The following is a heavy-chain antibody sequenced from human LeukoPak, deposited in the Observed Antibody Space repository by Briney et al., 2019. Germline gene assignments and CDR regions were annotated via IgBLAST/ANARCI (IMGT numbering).Heavy chain of an antibody. D-gene: IGHD3-10*01. J-gene: IGHJ6*04. CDR3: ARGRIKYYYGSGSYYNPLYYYGMDV. CDR2: ISYDGSNK. V-gene: IGHV3-30*04. CDR1: GFTFSSYA. Sequence: GRSLRLSCAASGFTFSSYAMHWVRQAPGKGLEWVAVISYDGSNKYYADSAKGRFTISRDNSKNTLYLQMNSLRAEDTAVYYCARGRIKYYYGSGSYYNPLYYYGMDVWGKGTTVTVSS.